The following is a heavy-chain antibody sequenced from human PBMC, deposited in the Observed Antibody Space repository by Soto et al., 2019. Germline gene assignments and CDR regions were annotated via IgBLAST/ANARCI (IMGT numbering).Heavy chain of an antibody. V-gene: IGHV3-48*01. Sequence: GGSLILSCAASGFTFSSYSMNWVRQAPGMGLEWISYISSSRTTIYYADSVKGRFTISRDNAKNSLYLQMNSLRAEDTAVYYCARDYYYDTSGPGYWGQGTLVTVSS. CDR3: ARDYYYDTSGPGY. CDR2: ISSSRTTI. CDR1: GFTFSSYS. J-gene: IGHJ4*02. D-gene: IGHD3-22*01.